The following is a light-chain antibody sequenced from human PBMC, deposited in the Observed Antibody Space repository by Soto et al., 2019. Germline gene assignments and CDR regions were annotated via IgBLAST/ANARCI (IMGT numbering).Light chain of an antibody. CDR2: GNS. Sequence: QSVLTQPPSVSGAPGQRVTISCTGSSSNIGADYDVHWYQQFPGTAPKLLIYGNSNRPSGVPDRFSGSKSGTSASLAITGLQAEDEADYYCQSYDSSLSAMVFGGGTKVTVL. CDR1: SSNIGADYD. CDR3: QSYDSSLSAMV. V-gene: IGLV1-40*01. J-gene: IGLJ3*02.